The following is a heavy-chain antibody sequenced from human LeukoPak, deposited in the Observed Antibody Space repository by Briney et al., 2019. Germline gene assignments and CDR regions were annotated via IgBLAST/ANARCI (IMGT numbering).Heavy chain of an antibody. CDR3: ARDPPYYDFWSGDNDY. J-gene: IGHJ4*02. Sequence: ASVKVSCKASGYTFTGYYMHWVRQAPGQGREWMGRIDPNSGGTNYAQKFQGRVTMTRDTSISTAYMELSRLRPDDTAVYYCARDPPYYDFWSGDNDYWGQGTLVTVSS. CDR1: GYTFTGYY. CDR2: IDPNSGGT. V-gene: IGHV1-2*06. D-gene: IGHD3-3*01.